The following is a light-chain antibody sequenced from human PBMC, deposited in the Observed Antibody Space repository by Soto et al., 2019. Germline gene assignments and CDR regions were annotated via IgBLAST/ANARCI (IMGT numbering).Light chain of an antibody. V-gene: IGKV3-20*01. CDR2: DTS. Sequence: EIVLTQSPGTLSLSPGERATLSCRASQSVSSSHLAWYQQRPGQAPRLLIYDTSSRATGIPDRFSGSGSGTDFTLTISRLEPEDFAVYYCQQYGLSRTFGQGTKVEIK. CDR3: QQYGLSRT. J-gene: IGKJ1*01. CDR1: QSVSSSH.